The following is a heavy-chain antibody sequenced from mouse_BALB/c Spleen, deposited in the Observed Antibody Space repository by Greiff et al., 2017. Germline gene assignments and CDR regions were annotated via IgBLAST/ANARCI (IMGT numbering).Heavy chain of an antibody. J-gene: IGHJ3*01. CDR3: VRQKYDYLFAY. D-gene: IGHD2-4*01. V-gene: IGHV10S3*01. Sequence: VKDRYTISRDDSQSMLYLQMNNLKTEDTAMYYCVRQKYDYLFAYWGQGTLVTVSA.